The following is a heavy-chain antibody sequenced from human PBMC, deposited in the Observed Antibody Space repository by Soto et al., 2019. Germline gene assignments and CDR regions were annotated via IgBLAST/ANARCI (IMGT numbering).Heavy chain of an antibody. D-gene: IGHD3-22*01. Sequence: QVRLVQSGAAVKKPGSSVKVSCKLSGATFSSYAMSWVRQSPGQGLEWIGGIIPFFVTPNYAQKFQGRVTITEDTSTDTSYMELSSLRADDTAVYYCARDKCAYYSHLVYWGQGTLVTVSS. CDR2: IIPFFVTP. J-gene: IGHJ4*02. V-gene: IGHV1-69*06. CDR1: GATFSSYA. CDR3: ARDKCAYYSHLVY.